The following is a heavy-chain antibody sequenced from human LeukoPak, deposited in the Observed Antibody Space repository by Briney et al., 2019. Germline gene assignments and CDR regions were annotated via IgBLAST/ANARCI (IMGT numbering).Heavy chain of an antibody. CDR3: AGYSSGSFYFDY. CDR2: IYTSGST. Sequence: PSETLSLTCAVSGYSISSGYYWSWIRQPAGKGLEWIGRIYTSGSTNYNPSLKSRVTMSIDTSKNQFSLKLSSVTAADTAVYFCAGYSSGSFYFDYWGQGTLVTVSS. CDR1: GYSISSGYY. D-gene: IGHD6-19*01. J-gene: IGHJ4*02. V-gene: IGHV4-4*07.